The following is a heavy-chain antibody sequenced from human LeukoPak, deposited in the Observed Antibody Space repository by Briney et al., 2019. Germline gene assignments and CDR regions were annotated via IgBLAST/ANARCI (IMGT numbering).Heavy chain of an antibody. CDR2: ISSTGGTA. CDR1: GFTFSSFG. D-gene: IGHD2-15*01. Sequence: PGGSLRLSCAASGFTFSSFGMSWVRQAPGKGLEWVSAISSTGGTAYYADSVKGRFTISRDNSKNTLYPQMNSLRAEDTAIYYCAKNGDRGAYCSGGSCYPYYYYNMDVWGKGTTVTISS. CDR3: AKNGDRGAYCSGGSCYPYYYYNMDV. J-gene: IGHJ6*03. V-gene: IGHV3-23*01.